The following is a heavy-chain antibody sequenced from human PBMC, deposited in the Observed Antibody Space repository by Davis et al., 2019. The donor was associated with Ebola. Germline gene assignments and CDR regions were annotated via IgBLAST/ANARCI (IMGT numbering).Heavy chain of an antibody. Sequence: SVKVSCKASGGTFSSYAISWVRQAPGQGLEWMGGIIPIFGTANYAQKFQGRVTITAAESTSTAYMELSSLRSEDTAVYYCARPQLVLRGYYYYYGMDVWGQGTTVTVSS. CDR3: ARPQLVLRGYYYYYGMDV. V-gene: IGHV1-69*13. J-gene: IGHJ6*02. CDR2: IIPIFGTA. D-gene: IGHD6-13*01. CDR1: GGTFSSYA.